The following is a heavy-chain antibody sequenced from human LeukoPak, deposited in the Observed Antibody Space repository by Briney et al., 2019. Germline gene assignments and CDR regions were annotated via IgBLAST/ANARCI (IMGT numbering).Heavy chain of an antibody. CDR1: GGSISSSNW. CDR3: ARSPSGSSSRWFDP. V-gene: IGHV4-4*02. D-gene: IGHD1-26*01. Sequence: SETLSLTCAVSGGSISSSNWWSWVRQPPGKGLEWIGEIYHSGSTNYNPSLKSRVTISVDKSKNQFSLKLSSMTAADTAVYYCARSPSGSSSRWFDPWGQGTLVTVSA. J-gene: IGHJ5*02. CDR2: IYHSGST.